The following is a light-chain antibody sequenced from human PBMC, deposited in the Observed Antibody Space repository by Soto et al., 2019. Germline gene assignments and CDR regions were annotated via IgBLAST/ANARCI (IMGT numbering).Light chain of an antibody. Sequence: DIQMTQSPSSVSASVGDRVTITCRASQSISSWLAWYQQKPGKAPKLLIYGASTLQSGVPARFSGSGSGTEFTLTISSLQPEDFATYYCQQAHTSPPTFGQGTRLEIK. J-gene: IGKJ5*01. CDR3: QQAHTSPPT. V-gene: IGKV1-12*01. CDR2: GAS. CDR1: QSISSW.